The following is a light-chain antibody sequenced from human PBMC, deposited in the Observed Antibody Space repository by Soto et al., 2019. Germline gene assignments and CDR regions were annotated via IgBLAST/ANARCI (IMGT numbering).Light chain of an antibody. J-gene: IGLJ1*01. V-gene: IGLV2-14*01. CDR3: CSYTTSNTSQIV. Sequence: QSVLTQPASVSGSPGQSITISCTGTSSDVCGYNYVSWYQQHPGKAPKFMIYDVSNRPSGVSNRFSGSKSGNTASLTISGLQAEDEADYYCCSYTTSNTSQIVFGTGTKVTVL. CDR1: SSDVCGYNY. CDR2: DVS.